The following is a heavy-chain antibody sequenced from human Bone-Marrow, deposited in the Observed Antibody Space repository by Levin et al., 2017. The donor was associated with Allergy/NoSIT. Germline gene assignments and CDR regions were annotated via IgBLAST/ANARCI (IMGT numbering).Heavy chain of an antibody. D-gene: IGHD6-19*01. CDR2: IRSKANSYAA. V-gene: IGHV3-73*01. CDR1: GFTFSVSA. CDR3: TRHSGWTTPYWFDP. J-gene: IGHJ5*02. Sequence: GGSLRLSCAASGFTFSVSAIHWVRQASGKGLEWVGRIRSKANSYAAAYAASVKGRFTISRDDSKNTAYLQMNSLKTEDTAVYYCTRHSGWTTPYWFDPWGQGTLVTVSS.